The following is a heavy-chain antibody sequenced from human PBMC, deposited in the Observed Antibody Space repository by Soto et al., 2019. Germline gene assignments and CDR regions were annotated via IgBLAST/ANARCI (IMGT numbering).Heavy chain of an antibody. CDR1: GGFVTSGSYY. CDR2: MSHSGGT. V-gene: IGHV4-34*01. D-gene: IGHD4-17*01. J-gene: IGHJ6*02. CDR3: ARVGRGAATAGGEGLDI. Sequence: QVQLQQWGAGLLKPSETLSLTCAVYGGFVTSGSYYWSWIRQPPGKGLEWIGEMSHSGGTHFNPSLKRRVPISGDTAKNQVTPKMSSGTAADTALYYCARVGRGAATAGGEGLDIWGQGTMVTVSS.